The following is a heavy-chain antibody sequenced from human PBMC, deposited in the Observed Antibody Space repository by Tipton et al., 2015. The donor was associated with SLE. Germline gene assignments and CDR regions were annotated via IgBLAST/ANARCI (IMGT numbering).Heavy chain of an antibody. Sequence: LSLTCTVSGGSISSGSYYWSWIRQPAGKGLEWIGRIYTSGSTNYNPSLKSRVTILVDTSKNQFSLKLSSVTAADTAVYYCASVAYSGSSPGYWGQGTLVTVSS. CDR3: ASVAYSGSSPGY. CDR1: GGSISSGSYY. CDR2: IYTSGST. D-gene: IGHD1-26*01. V-gene: IGHV4-61*02. J-gene: IGHJ4*02.